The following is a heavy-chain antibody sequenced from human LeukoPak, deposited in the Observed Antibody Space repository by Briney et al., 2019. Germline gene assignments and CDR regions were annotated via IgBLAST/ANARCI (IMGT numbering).Heavy chain of an antibody. CDR2: IIPILGIA. CDR3: ARLQLRYFDWSTDYYYGMDV. CDR1: GGTFSSYA. D-gene: IGHD3-9*01. V-gene: IGHV1-69*04. Sequence: SVKVSCKASGGTFSSYAISWVRQAPGQGLEWMGRIIPILGIANYAQKFQGRVTITADKSTSTAYMELSSLRSEDTAVYYCARLQLRYFDWSTDYYYGMDVWGQGTTVTVSS. J-gene: IGHJ6*02.